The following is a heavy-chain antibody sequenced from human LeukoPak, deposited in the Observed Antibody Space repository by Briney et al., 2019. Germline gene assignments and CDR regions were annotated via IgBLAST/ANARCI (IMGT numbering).Heavy chain of an antibody. CDR3: AREVFYSGSYFDY. J-gene: IGHJ4*02. CDR2: ISSSSSYI. Sequence: PGGSLRLSCAASGFTFSGYSMNWVRQAPGKGLEWVSSISSSSSYIYYADSVKGRFTISRDNAKNSLYLQMNSLRAEDTAVYYCAREVFYSGSYFDYWGQGTLVTVSS. D-gene: IGHD1-26*01. CDR1: GFTFSGYS. V-gene: IGHV3-21*01.